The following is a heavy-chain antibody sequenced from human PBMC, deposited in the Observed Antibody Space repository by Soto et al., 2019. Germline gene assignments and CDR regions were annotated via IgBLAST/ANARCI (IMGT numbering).Heavy chain of an antibody. D-gene: IGHD6-19*01. Sequence: PGGSLRLSCAASGFTFSSYGMHWVRQAPGKGLEWVAVISYDGSNKYYADSVKGRFTISRDNSKNTLYLQMNSLRAEDTAVYYCAKGAHSSGWLNWFDPWGQGTLVTVSS. J-gene: IGHJ5*02. V-gene: IGHV3-30*18. CDR1: GFTFSSYG. CDR3: AKGAHSSGWLNWFDP. CDR2: ISYDGSNK.